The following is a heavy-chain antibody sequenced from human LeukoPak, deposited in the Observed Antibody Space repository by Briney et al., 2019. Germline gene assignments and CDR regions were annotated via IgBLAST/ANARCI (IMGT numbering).Heavy chain of an antibody. CDR2: ISGSGGST. Sequence: GGSRRLSWAASGFTFSSYAMSWVRQAPGKGLEWVSAISGSGGSTYYADSVKGRFTISRDNSKNTLYLQMNSLRAEDTAVYYCAKVLSMATIYFDYWGQGTLVTVSS. D-gene: IGHD5-24*01. CDR1: GFTFSSYA. J-gene: IGHJ4*02. V-gene: IGHV3-23*01. CDR3: AKVLSMATIYFDY.